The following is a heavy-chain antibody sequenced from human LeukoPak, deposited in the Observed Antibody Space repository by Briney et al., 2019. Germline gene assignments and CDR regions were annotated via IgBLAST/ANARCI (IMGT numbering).Heavy chain of an antibody. CDR1: GFTFSFYW. CDR3: ARGSCSGGSCYFDY. J-gene: IGHJ4*02. CDR2: ISSSGSTI. D-gene: IGHD2-15*01. Sequence: GGSLRLSCAASGFTFSFYWMSWIRQAPGKGLEWVSYISSSGSTIYYADSVKGRFTISRDNAKNSLYLQMNSLRAEDTAVYYCARGSCSGGSCYFDYWGQGTLVTVSS. V-gene: IGHV3-11*04.